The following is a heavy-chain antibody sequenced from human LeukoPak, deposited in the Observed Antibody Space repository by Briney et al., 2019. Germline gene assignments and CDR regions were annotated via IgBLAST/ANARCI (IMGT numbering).Heavy chain of an antibody. V-gene: IGHV4-61*01. CDR3: AKAGPYTSSWGGTNDY. Sequence: SETLSLTCTVSGGSVSSGSYYWSWIRQPPGKGLEWIGHIYHTGSTNYNPSLKSRVTISVDTSKNQFSLKLSSVTAADTAVYYCAKAGPYTSSWGGTNDYWGQGALVTVSS. D-gene: IGHD6-13*01. CDR2: IYHTGST. CDR1: GGSVSSGSYY. J-gene: IGHJ4*02.